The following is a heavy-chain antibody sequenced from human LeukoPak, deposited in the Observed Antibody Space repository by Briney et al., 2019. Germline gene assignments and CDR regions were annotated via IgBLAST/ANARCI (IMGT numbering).Heavy chain of an antibody. V-gene: IGHV4-4*09. J-gene: IGHJ5*02. CDR2: IYTSGST. D-gene: IGHD3-10*01. CDR1: GGSISSYY. CDR3: VRDLPSFSFGSGNMFDP. Sequence: SETLSLTCTVSGGSISSYYWSWIRQPPGKGLEWIGYIYTSGSTNYNPSLKSRVTISVDTSKNQFSLKLSSVTAADSAIYYCVRDLPSFSFGSGNMFDPWGQGTLVTVSS.